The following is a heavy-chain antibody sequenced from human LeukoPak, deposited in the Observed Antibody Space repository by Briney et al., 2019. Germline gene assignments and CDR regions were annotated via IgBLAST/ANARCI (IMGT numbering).Heavy chain of an antibody. V-gene: IGHV4-39*01. J-gene: IGHJ4*02. CDR3: ARQGVGATDC. Sequence: SETLTLTCTISAASISSSSHHWAWIRQSPGKGLEWIGSITYSGSTYYNPSLESRVTISVDTSKNQFSLRLISVTAVDTAVYYCARQGVGATDCWGQGTLVTVSS. CDR2: ITYSGST. CDR1: AASISSSSHH. D-gene: IGHD1-26*01.